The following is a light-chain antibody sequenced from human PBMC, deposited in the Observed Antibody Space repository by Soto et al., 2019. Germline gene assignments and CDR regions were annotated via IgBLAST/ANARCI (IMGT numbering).Light chain of an antibody. Sequence: DIVMTQSPLSLPVTPGEPASISCRSSQSLLHSNGYNYLDWYLQKPGQSPQLLIYLGCNRSSGVPDRFSGSGSGTDFTLEISRVEAEDVGVYYCMQALQTPPTFGQGTKV. V-gene: IGKV2-28*01. CDR3: MQALQTPPT. J-gene: IGKJ1*01. CDR2: LGC. CDR1: QSLLHSNGYNY.